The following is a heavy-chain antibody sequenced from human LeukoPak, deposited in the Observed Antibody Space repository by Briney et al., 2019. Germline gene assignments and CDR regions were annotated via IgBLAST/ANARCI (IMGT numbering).Heavy chain of an antibody. Sequence: PGGSLRLSCAASGFTFSSYWMHWVRHTPGKGVVWVSRIKGDGSSASYADSVKDRFTISRDNAKNTLYLQMNSLRAEDTAVYYCARDGYSFGHDFDYWGQGTLVTVSS. CDR3: ARDGYSFGHDFDY. J-gene: IGHJ4*02. V-gene: IGHV3-74*01. CDR2: IKGDGSSA. CDR1: GFTFSSYW. D-gene: IGHD5-18*01.